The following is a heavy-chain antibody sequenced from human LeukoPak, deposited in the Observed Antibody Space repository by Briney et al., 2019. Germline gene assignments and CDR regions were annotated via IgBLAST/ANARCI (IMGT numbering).Heavy chain of an antibody. Sequence: SETLSLTCAVYGGSFSGYYWGWIRQPPGKGLEWIGEINHSGSTNYNPSLKSRVTISVDTSKNQFSLKLSSVTAADTAVYYCARGHLRILDYWGQGTLVTVSS. J-gene: IGHJ4*02. CDR1: GGSFSGYY. D-gene: IGHD3-16*01. CDR2: INHSGST. CDR3: ARGHLRILDY. V-gene: IGHV4-34*01.